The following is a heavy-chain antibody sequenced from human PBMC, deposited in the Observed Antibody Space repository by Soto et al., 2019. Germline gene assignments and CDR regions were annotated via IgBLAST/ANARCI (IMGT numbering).Heavy chain of an antibody. CDR3: AKDRYYRYDEEANWFDP. Sequence: GASVKVSCKASGYTFTSYDINWVRQATGQGLEWMGWMNPNSGNTGYAQKFQGSVTMTRNTSISTAYMELSSLRSEDTAVYYCAKDRYYRYDEEANWFDPWGQGTLVTVSS. J-gene: IGHJ5*02. CDR1: GYTFTSYD. CDR2: MNPNSGNT. D-gene: IGHD5-12*01. V-gene: IGHV1-8*01.